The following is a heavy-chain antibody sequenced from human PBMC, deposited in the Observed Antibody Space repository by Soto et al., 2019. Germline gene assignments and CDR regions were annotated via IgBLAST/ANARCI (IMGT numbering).Heavy chain of an antibody. CDR2: ISSSGSTI. D-gene: IGHD2-15*01. J-gene: IGHJ5*02. CDR3: ARHDIVVVVAANGWFDP. CDR1: GFTFSDYY. V-gene: IGHV3-11*01. Sequence: QVQLVESGGGLVKPGGSLRLTCAASGFTFSDYYMSWIRQAPGKGLEWVSYISSSGSTIYYADSVKGRFTISRDNAKNSLYLQMNSLRAEDTAVYYCARHDIVVVVAANGWFDPWGQGTLVTVSS.